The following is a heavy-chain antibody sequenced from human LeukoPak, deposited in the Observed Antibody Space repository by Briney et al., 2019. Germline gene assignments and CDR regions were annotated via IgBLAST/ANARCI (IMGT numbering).Heavy chain of an antibody. CDR1: GGSISSSSYY. CDR3: ARVRCSGGSCYYFDY. D-gene: IGHD2-15*01. CDR2: FYYSGRT. Sequence: SETLSLTCTVSGGSISSSSYYWGWIRQPPGKGLEWIGSFYYSGRTYYNPSLKSRVTISVDTSKNQFSLKLSSVTAADTAVYYCARVRCSGGSCYYFDYWGQGTLVTVSS. J-gene: IGHJ4*02. V-gene: IGHV4-39*07.